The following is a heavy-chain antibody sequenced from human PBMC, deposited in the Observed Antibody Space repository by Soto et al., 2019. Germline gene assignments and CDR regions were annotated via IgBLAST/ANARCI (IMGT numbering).Heavy chain of an antibody. CDR2: ISYDGSNK. J-gene: IGHJ4*02. V-gene: IGHV3-30*18. CDR1: GFTFSSYG. Sequence: QVQLVESGGGVVQPGRSLRLSCAASGFTFSSYGMHWVRQAPGKGLEWVAVISYDGSNKYYADSVKGRFTISRDNSKNPMFLQMNSLRTEDTAVYYCAKECGRTTRDLDYWGQGTLVTVSS. CDR3: AKECGRTTRDLDY.